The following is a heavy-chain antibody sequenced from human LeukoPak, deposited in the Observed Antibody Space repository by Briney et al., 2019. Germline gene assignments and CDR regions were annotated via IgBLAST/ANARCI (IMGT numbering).Heavy chain of an antibody. CDR1: GLTFSSYS. CDR3: ARLRRNNDNSGYYYYYDY. D-gene: IGHD3-22*01. V-gene: IGHV3-21*01. CDR2: ITPTSSYI. J-gene: IGHJ4*02. Sequence: KPGGPLRLSCAVSGLTFSSYSFNWVRQAPGKGLEWVSSITPTSSYIYYADSVKGRFTISRDNAKNSLYLQMNSLRAEDTAVYYCARLRRNNDNSGYYYYYDYWGQGTLVTVSS.